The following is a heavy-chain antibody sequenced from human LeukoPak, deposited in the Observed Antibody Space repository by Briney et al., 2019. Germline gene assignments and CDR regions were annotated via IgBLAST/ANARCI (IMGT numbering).Heavy chain of an antibody. CDR3: AKDWSSGSYYIGNAFDI. D-gene: IGHD3-10*01. V-gene: IGHV3-30*02. CDR1: GFTFSSYG. CDR2: IRYDGSNK. J-gene: IGHJ3*02. Sequence: GGSLRLSCAASGFTFSSYGMHWVRQAPGKGLEWVAFIRYDGSNKYYADSVKGRFTISRDNSKNTLYLQMNSLRAEDTAVYYCAKDWSSGSYYIGNAFDIWGQGTMVTVSS.